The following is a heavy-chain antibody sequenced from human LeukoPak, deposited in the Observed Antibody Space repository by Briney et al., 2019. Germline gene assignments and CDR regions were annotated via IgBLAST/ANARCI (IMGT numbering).Heavy chain of an antibody. D-gene: IGHD2-2*01. V-gene: IGHV3-23*01. Sequence: GGSLGLAYAASRSTFGKQAMSSASLAPGEGRGWDSAVGGGGDITYYEDSGKGLLTISRDNAKNTLYVQMSSLRAEDTALYYCAKTLGHCSSNRCYVYFDYWGEGTLVTVSS. CDR2: VGGGGDIT. CDR1: RSTFGKQA. J-gene: IGHJ4*02. CDR3: AKTLGHCSSNRCYVYFDY.